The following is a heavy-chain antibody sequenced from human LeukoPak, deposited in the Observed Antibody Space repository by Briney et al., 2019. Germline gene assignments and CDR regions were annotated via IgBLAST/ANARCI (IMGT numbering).Heavy chain of an antibody. Sequence: GGTLRLSCAASGFTFSNYGMSWVRQAPGKGLEWVSAISVSGNTYHADSVKGRFTISRDSSKNTLYLQMNSLRAEDTAVYYCAKPAISSRGWYYDYWGQGTLVTVSS. CDR2: ISVSGNT. V-gene: IGHV3-23*01. CDR1: GFTFSNYG. CDR3: AKPAISSRGWYYDY. D-gene: IGHD6-19*01. J-gene: IGHJ4*02.